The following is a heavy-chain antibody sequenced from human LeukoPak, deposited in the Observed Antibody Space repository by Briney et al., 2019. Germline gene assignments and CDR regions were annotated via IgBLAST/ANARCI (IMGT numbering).Heavy chain of an antibody. Sequence: GASVKVSCKSSGYTFTSHYMHWVRQAPGQGLEWMGIINPSGGSTSYAQKFQGRVTMTRDMSTSTGYMELSSLRSEDTAVYYCARDQSGEWELVSGWWFDPWGQGTLVTVSS. CDR1: GYTFTSHY. CDR2: INPSGGST. D-gene: IGHD1-26*01. J-gene: IGHJ5*02. V-gene: IGHV1-46*01. CDR3: ARDQSGEWELVSGWWFDP.